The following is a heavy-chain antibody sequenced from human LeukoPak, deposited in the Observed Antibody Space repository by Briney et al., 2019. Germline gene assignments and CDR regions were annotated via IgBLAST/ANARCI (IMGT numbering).Heavy chain of an antibody. V-gene: IGHV4-30-4*01. CDR3: ARVIVRGYSYGYGPDYFDY. CDR1: GGSISSGDYY. CDR2: IYYSGST. J-gene: IGHJ4*02. Sequence: SQTLSPTCTVSGGSISSGDYYWSWIRQPPGKGLAWIGYIYYSGSTYYNPSLKSRVTISVDTSKNQFSLKLSSVTAADTAVYYCARVIVRGYSYGYGPDYFDYWGQGTLVTVSS. D-gene: IGHD5-18*01.